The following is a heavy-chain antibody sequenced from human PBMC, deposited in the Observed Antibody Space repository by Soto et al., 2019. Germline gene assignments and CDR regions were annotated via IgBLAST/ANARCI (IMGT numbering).Heavy chain of an antibody. V-gene: IGHV4-31*03. J-gene: IGHJ6*02. CDR3: ARDRIAAAGTFYYYYGMDV. D-gene: IGHD6-13*01. CDR2: IYYSGST. CDR1: GGSISSGGYY. Sequence: QVQLQESGPGLVKPSQTLSLTCTVSGGSISSGGYYWSWIRQHPGKGLEWIGYIYYSGSTYYNPSLKSRFTIAVDTSKNQFSLKLSSVTAADTAVYYCARDRIAAAGTFYYYYGMDVWGQGTTVTVSS.